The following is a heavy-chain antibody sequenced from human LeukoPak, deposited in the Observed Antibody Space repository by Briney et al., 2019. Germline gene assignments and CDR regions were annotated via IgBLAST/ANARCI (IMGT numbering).Heavy chain of an antibody. J-gene: IGHJ3*02. D-gene: IGHD1-26*01. CDR3: ATGLSGSYFAFDI. CDR2: ISAYNRNT. V-gene: IGHV1-18*01. CDR1: GYTFTSYG. Sequence: ASVKVSCKASGYTFTSYGISWVRQAPGQGLEWMGWISAYNRNTNYAQKFQGRVTMTRDTSISTAYMELSRLRSDDTAVYYCATGLSGSYFAFDIWGQGTMVTVSS.